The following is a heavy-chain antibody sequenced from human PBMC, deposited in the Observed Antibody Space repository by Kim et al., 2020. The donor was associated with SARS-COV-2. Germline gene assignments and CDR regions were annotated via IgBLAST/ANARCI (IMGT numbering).Heavy chain of an antibody. V-gene: IGHV3-23*01. D-gene: IGHD3-9*01. Sequence: GGSLRLSCAASGFTFSSYAMSWVRQAPGKGLEWVSAISGSGGSTYYADSVKGRFTISRDNSKNTLYLQMNSLRAEDTAVYYCAKAVSKDYDILTGYYNTNYWYFDLWGRGTLVTVSS. CDR1: GFTFSSYA. J-gene: IGHJ2*01. CDR2: ISGSGGST. CDR3: AKAVSKDYDILTGYYNTNYWYFDL.